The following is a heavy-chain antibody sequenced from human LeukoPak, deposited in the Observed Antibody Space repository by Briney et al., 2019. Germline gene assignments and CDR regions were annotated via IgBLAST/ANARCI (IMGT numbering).Heavy chain of an antibody. CDR3: ARADYGDRGAFDY. CDR2: IYYSGDT. J-gene: IGHJ4*02. V-gene: IGHV4-30-4*01. D-gene: IGHD4-17*01. CDR1: GGSISSGDYY. Sequence: SETPSLTCTVSGGSISSGDYYWSWIRQPPGKGLEWIGYIYYSGDTYYNPSLKGRVIISLDMSKNQFSLRLSSVTAADTAVYYCARADYGDRGAFDYWGQGTLVTVSS.